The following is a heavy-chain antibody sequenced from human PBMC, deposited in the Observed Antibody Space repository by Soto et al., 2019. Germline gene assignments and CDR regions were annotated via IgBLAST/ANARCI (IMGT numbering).Heavy chain of an antibody. J-gene: IGHJ3*02. Sequence: GESLKISCKGSGYSFTNYWIAWVRQMPGKGLEWMGIIYPGDSDTRKSPSFQGQVTISADKSISTAYLQWSSLKASDTAMYYCARRLLAADSAAFEIWGQGTMVTVSS. CDR1: GYSFTNYW. V-gene: IGHV5-51*01. D-gene: IGHD6-25*01. CDR2: IYPGDSDT. CDR3: ARRLLAADSAAFEI.